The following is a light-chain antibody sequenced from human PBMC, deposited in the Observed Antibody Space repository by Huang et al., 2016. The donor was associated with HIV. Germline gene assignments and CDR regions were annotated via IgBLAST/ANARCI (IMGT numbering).Light chain of an antibody. CDR2: TTP. J-gene: IGKJ2*01. CDR3: QQTYSTPKT. V-gene: IGKV1-39*01. Sequence: DIQMTQSPSSLSASVGDRVTITCRTSQSISSYVHWLQQKPGKAPKLLIHTTPSLQGGVSSRFSGSGSGTHFTLTINSLQPEDSATYYCQQTYSTPKTFGQGTKLEIK. CDR1: QSISSY.